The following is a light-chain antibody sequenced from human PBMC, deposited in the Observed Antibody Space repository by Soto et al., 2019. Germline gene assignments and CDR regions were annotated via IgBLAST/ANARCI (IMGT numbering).Light chain of an antibody. V-gene: IGKV1-39*01. J-gene: IGKJ4*01. CDR1: QSISNY. CDR3: QQSYSTPLT. Sequence: DIRMTQSPSSLSASVGDRVTITCRASQSISNYLNWYQQKPGKAPKLLIYAASSLQSGVPSRFSGSGSGTDFTLTISSLQPEDSSTYYCQQSYSTPLTFGGGTKVEIK. CDR2: AAS.